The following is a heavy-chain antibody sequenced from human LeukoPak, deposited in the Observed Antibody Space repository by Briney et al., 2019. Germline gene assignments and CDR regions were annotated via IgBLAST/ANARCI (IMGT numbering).Heavy chain of an antibody. CDR1: GFTFSSYA. V-gene: IGHV3-23*01. Sequence: PGGSLRLSCAASGFTFSSYAMSWVRQAPGKGLEWVSAISGSGDSTYYADSVKGRFTISRDNSKNTLYLQMNSLRAEDTALYYCAKAGGSGSYGLQYYYYMDVWGKGTTVTVSS. D-gene: IGHD3-10*01. J-gene: IGHJ6*03. CDR2: ISGSGDST. CDR3: AKAGGSGSYGLQYYYYMDV.